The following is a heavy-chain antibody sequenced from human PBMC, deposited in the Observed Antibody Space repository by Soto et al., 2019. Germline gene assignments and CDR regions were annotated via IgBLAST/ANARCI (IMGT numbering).Heavy chain of an antibody. V-gene: IGHV1-3*01. CDR2: INAGYGNT. J-gene: IGHJ4*02. D-gene: IGHD7-27*01. Sequence: QVHLVQSGAEVRKPGASVKVSCKASGYTFSSYAMHWVRQAPVQRPEWMGWINAGYGNTKSSQTFQDGVTISRDTSASTAYMELTSLRSEDTAVYYCARDTGDGTFDFWGQGTLVTVSS. CDR1: GYTFSSYA. CDR3: ARDTGDGTFDF.